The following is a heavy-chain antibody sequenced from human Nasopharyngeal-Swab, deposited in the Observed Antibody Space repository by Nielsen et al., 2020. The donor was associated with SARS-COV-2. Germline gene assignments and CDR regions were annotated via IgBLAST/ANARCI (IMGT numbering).Heavy chain of an antibody. CDR3: ARHLSWWLVTSYYFDY. D-gene: IGHD6-19*01. CDR1: GGSISNSNYY. Sequence: SETLSLTCTVSGGSISNSNYYWGWIRQPPGKGLEWIGTIYYSGNTYYNPSLKSRVTISVDTSKKEFSLSLISVTAADTAVYYCARHLSWWLVTSYYFDYWGQGTLVTVSS. CDR2: IYYSGNT. J-gene: IGHJ4*02. V-gene: IGHV4-39*01.